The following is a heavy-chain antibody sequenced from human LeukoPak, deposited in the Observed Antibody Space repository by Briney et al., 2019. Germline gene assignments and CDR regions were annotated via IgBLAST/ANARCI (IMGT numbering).Heavy chain of an antibody. CDR2: TNRGGSST. V-gene: IGHV3-74*01. Sequence: GGSLRLSCAASGFTFSSYWMHGVRHAPGKAPVWVARTNRGGSSTAYAASVKGRFTISKDNAKNTLYLLMNSLRAEDTAVYYCARDSVEWYIFDYWGQGTLVTVCS. D-gene: IGHD3-3*01. CDR1: GFTFSSYW. CDR3: ARDSVEWYIFDY. J-gene: IGHJ4*02.